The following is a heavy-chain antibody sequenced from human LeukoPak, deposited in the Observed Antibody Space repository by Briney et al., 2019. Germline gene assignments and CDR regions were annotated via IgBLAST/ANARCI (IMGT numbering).Heavy chain of an antibody. CDR2: INPNSGGT. J-gene: IGHJ4*02. CDR3: ARVGYFDWLLPADY. Sequence: ASVKVSCKASGYTFTAYYIHWVRQAPGQGLEWMGWINPNSGGTNYAQKFQGRVTMTRDTSISTAYMELSRLRSDDTAVYYCARVGYFDWLLPADYWGQGTLVTVSS. V-gene: IGHV1-2*02. D-gene: IGHD3-9*01. CDR1: GYTFTAYY.